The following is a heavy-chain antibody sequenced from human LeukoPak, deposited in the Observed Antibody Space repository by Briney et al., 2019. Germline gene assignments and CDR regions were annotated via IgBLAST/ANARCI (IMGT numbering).Heavy chain of an antibody. CDR3: AREARNHYVWGSYDFPFDY. D-gene: IGHD3-16*01. J-gene: IGHJ4*02. CDR2: MNPNSGNT. CDR1: GYTFTSYD. Sequence: ASVKVSCKASGYTFTSYDINWVRQATGQGLEWMGWMNPNSGNTGYAQKFQGRVTMTRHTSISTAYMELSSLRSEDTAVYYCAREARNHYVWGSYDFPFDYWGQGTLVTVSS. V-gene: IGHV1-8*01.